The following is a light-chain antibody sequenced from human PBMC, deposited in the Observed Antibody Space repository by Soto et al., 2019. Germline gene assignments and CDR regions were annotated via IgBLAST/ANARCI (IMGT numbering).Light chain of an antibody. J-gene: IGKJ5*01. CDR2: NAA. Sequence: EIVMTQSPATLSVSPGERATLSCRASQRIDTSLAWYQQRPGQAPRLLLYNAATRATGIPARFSGRGFGTEFTLTISSLQSEDLAVYYGQQYNNWPSITFGQGTRLEI. CDR1: QRIDTS. V-gene: IGKV3-15*01. CDR3: QQYNNWPSIT.